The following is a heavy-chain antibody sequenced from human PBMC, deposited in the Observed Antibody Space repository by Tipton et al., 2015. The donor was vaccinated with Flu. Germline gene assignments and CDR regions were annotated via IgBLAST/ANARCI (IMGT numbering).Heavy chain of an antibody. CDR2: IYHSGTA. CDR3: ARYPESNYHWFGP. Sequence: TLSLTCTVSGGSISSSSYYWSWIRQPPGKGLEWIGSIYHSGTAYYNPSLKSRVTISVDTSKNQISLKLSSVTAADTAVYYCARYPESNYHWFGPWGQGALVTVSS. V-gene: IGHV4-39*07. J-gene: IGHJ5*02. D-gene: IGHD4-11*01. CDR1: GGSISSSSYY.